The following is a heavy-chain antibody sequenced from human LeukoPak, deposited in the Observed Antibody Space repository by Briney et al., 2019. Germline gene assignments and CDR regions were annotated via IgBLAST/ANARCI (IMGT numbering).Heavy chain of an antibody. CDR1: GDSVSSNRAA. CDR2: TYYRSKWYN. J-gene: IGHJ4*02. Sequence: SQTLSLTCAISGDSVSSNRAAWNWIRQSPSRGLEWLGRTYYRSKWYNDYAPSVKSRVTINPDTSKNQFSLQLSSVTPEDTAVYYCARDPITGGRFEYWGQGTLVTVSS. D-gene: IGHD7-27*01. V-gene: IGHV6-1*01. CDR3: ARDPITGGRFEY.